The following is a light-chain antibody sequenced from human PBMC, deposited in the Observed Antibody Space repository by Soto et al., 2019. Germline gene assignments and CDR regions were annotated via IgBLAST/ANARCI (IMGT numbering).Light chain of an antibody. CDR2: AAS. V-gene: IGKV1-39*01. Sequence: DLQMTQSPSSLSASVGDRVTITCRASQGISIFLNWYQQKPGKAPSLLIYAASTLQSGVPSRFSGSGSGTDFALTISSLRPEDFATYYCQQTYRLGIFTFGPGTKVEMK. J-gene: IGKJ3*01. CDR3: QQTYRLGIFT. CDR1: QGISIF.